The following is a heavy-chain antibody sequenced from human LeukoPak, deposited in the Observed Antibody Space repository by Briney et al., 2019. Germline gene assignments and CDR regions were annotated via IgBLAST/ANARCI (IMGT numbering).Heavy chain of an antibody. Sequence: SEPLSLTCTVAGGSISSYYWSWIRQPPVKGLEWIGYIYYSGSTNYNPSLRSRVTISVDTSKEQFSLKLSSVTAADTAVYYCARHGDYGNYFYYGLDVWGQGTTVTVSS. V-gene: IGHV4-59*08. CDR1: GGSISSYY. D-gene: IGHD4-17*01. CDR3: ARHGDYGNYFYYGLDV. CDR2: IYYSGST. J-gene: IGHJ6*02.